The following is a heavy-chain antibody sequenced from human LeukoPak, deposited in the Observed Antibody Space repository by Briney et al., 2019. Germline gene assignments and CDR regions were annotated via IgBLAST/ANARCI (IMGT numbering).Heavy chain of an antibody. D-gene: IGHD3-22*01. V-gene: IGHV1-8*01. CDR3: ARQNYYDSSGYYYRTPADY. CDR2: MIPNSGNT. CDR1: GYTFTSYD. Sequence: ASVKVSCKASGYTFTSYDINWVRQATGQGLEWMGWMIPNSGNTGYAQKFQGRVTMTRNTSISTAYMELSSLRSEDTAVYYCARQNYYDSSGYYYRTPADYWDQGTLVTVSS. J-gene: IGHJ4*02.